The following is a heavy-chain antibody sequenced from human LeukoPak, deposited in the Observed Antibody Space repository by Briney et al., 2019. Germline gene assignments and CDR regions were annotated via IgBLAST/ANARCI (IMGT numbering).Heavy chain of an antibody. D-gene: IGHD3-9*01. CDR3: ARDYYDILTGYAPHNWFDP. CDR1: GFTFSSYG. Sequence: GGSLRLSCAASGFTFSSYGMSWVRQAPGKGLEWVSAISGSGGSTYYADSVKGRFTISRDNAKNTLYLQMNSLRAEDTAVYYCARDYYDILTGYAPHNWFDPWGQGTLVTVSS. J-gene: IGHJ5*02. V-gene: IGHV3-23*01. CDR2: ISGSGGST.